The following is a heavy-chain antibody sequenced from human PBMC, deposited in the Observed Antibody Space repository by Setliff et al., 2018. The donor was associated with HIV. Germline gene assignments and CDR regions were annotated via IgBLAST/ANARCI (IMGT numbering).Heavy chain of an antibody. CDR1: GGSISSSSYY. Sequence: SETLSLTCTVSGGSISSSSYYWGWIRQPPGKGLEWIGSSYYSGSTDHNPSLKRRVSISLDTSKNQFSLRLNSATAADTAVYYCARRINFGSGYFDSWGRGILVTVSS. CDR2: SYYSGST. CDR3: ARRINFGSGYFDS. D-gene: IGHD3-3*01. J-gene: IGHJ4*02. V-gene: IGHV4-39*07.